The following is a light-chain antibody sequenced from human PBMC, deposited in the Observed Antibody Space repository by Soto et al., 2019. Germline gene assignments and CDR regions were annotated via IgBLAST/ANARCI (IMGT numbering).Light chain of an antibody. J-gene: IGKJ1*01. Sequence: DIQMTQSPSSLSASVGDRVTITCRASQGISTYLNWYQQKPGKAPKLLIYAASSLQSGVPSRFSGSGSETDFTLTISSPQPEDFATYSCQQSYSTTWTFGHGTKVEIK. V-gene: IGKV1-39*01. CDR3: QQSYSTTWT. CDR2: AAS. CDR1: QGISTY.